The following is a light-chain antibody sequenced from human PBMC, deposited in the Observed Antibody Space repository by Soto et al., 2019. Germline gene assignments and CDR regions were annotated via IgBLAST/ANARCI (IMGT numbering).Light chain of an antibody. V-gene: IGKV3-15*01. Sequence: EIVMTQSPATLSVSPGGRATLSCRASQSVSSNLAWFQQKPGQAPRLLIYGASTRATGVPARFTGSGSGTVFTLTISSLQSEDCAVYYCQQYTDWPGGTYGQGTKLDI. CDR2: GAS. CDR1: QSVSSN. CDR3: QQYTDWPGGT. J-gene: IGKJ2*01.